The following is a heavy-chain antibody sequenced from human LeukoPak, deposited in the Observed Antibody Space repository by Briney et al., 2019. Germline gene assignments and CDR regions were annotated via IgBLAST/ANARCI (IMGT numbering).Heavy chain of an antibody. Sequence: GASVKVSCKASGGTFSGYAISWVRQAPGQGLEWMGRIIPILGIANYAQKFQGRVTITADKSTSTAYMELSSLRSEDTAVYYCAREKMVTTSYYYYGMDVWGQGTTVTVSS. V-gene: IGHV1-69*04. CDR2: IIPILGIA. J-gene: IGHJ6*02. D-gene: IGHD4-4*01. CDR3: AREKMVTTSYYYYGMDV. CDR1: GGTFSGYA.